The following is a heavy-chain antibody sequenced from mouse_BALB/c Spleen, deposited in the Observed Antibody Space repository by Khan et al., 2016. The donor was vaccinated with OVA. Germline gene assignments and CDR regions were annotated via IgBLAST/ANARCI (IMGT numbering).Heavy chain of an antibody. D-gene: IGHD2-2*01. J-gene: IGHJ3*01. Sequence: VQLKESGPELMKPGTSVKISCKASGYSFTSYYIHWVMQSHGKNLDWLVYFIPFSGGTTKNQNFKGKAALTVDKSTSTAYIHLSNLTSEDSAVYYCTRHGYVAWFTYWGQGTLVTVSA. CDR2: FIPFSGGT. V-gene: IGHV1-31*01. CDR1: GYSFTSYY. CDR3: TRHGYVAWFTY.